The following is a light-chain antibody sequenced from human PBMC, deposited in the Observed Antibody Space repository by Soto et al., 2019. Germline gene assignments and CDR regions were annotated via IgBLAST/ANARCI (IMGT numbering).Light chain of an antibody. Sequence: QSALTQPASVSGSPGQSITISCTGTSSDVGGYNYVSWYQQHPGKAPKLMIYDVSNRPSGVSNRFSGFKSGNTASLTISGIQAEEEDDYYCSSYTSSSTPVVFGGGTKLTVL. CDR2: DVS. CDR1: SSDVGGYNY. CDR3: SSYTSSSTPVV. J-gene: IGLJ2*01. V-gene: IGLV2-14*01.